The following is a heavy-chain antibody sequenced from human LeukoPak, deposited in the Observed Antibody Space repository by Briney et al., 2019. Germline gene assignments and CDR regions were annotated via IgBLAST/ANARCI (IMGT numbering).Heavy chain of an antibody. CDR1: GFTFSSYG. J-gene: IGHJ6*03. CDR2: IRYDGSNK. V-gene: IGHV3-30*02. Sequence: GGSLRLSCAASGFTFSSYGMHWVRQAPGKGLEWVAFIRYDGSNKYYADSVKGRFTISRDNSKNTLYLQMNSLRAEDTAVYYCAKGPPGYYYYMDVWAKGPRSPSP. CDR3: AKGPPGYYYYMDV.